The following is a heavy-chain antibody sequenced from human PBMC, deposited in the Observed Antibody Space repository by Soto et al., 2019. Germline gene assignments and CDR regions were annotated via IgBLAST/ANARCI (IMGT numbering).Heavy chain of an antibody. CDR1: GFTFDDYA. Sequence: DVQLVESGGGLVQPGRSLRLSCAASGFTFDDYAMHWVRQPPGKGLEWVSSISWNSGNLGYADSVKGRFTISRDNAKKSLYLQMSSLRGEDTALYSWAKGASATVFAFNDYWGQGTLVTFSS. V-gene: IGHV3-9*01. J-gene: IGHJ4*02. CDR3: AKGASATVFAFNDY. CDR2: ISWNSGNL. D-gene: IGHD4-17*01.